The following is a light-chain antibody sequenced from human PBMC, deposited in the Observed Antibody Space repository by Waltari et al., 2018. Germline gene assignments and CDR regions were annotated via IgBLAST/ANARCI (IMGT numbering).Light chain of an antibody. CDR2: DVS. V-gene: IGLV2-14*03. J-gene: IGLJ2*01. CDR3: SSRTSGSTRVV. Sequence: QSALTQPASVSGSPGQSITISCTGSSSDVGGYNFVSWYQQHPGKVPKLMLYDVSNRASGVSNRFAGSKSGNTASLTISGVQAEDEADYYCSSRTSGSTRVVFGGGTKLTVL. CDR1: SSDVGGYNF.